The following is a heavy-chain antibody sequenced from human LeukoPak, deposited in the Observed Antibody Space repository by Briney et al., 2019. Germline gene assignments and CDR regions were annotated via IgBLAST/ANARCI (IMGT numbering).Heavy chain of an antibody. CDR3: AKNGGNSYGTGHFDH. D-gene: IGHD5-18*01. J-gene: IGHJ4*02. CDR2: IGGGGGDS. Sequence: QPGGSLRLSCAASGFTFSSYAMTWVRQAPGKGLEWVSAIGGGGGDSYYADSVKGRFTISRDNSKNTMYLQLNSLRVEDTAVYYCAKNGGNSYGTGHFDHWGQGILVTVSS. CDR1: GFTFSSYA. V-gene: IGHV3-23*01.